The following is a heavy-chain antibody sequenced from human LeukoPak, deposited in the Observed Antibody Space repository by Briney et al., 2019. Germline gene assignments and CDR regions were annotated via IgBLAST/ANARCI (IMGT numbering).Heavy chain of an antibody. J-gene: IGHJ4*02. V-gene: IGHV3-30*04. CDR2: ISYDGSNK. CDR1: GFTFSSYA. D-gene: IGHD3-22*01. Sequence: GGSLRLSCAASGFTFSSYAMHWVRQAPGKGREWVAVISYDGSNKYYADSVKGRFTISRDNSKNTLYLQMNSLRAEDTAVYYCARGANYYDSSGYSYNFDYWGQGTLVTVSS. CDR3: ARGANYYDSSGYSYNFDY.